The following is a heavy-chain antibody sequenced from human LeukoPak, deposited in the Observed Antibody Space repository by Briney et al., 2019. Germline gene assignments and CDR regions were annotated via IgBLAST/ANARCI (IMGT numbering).Heavy chain of an antibody. V-gene: IGHV3-23*01. J-gene: IGHJ4*02. CDR1: GFTFTRYG. CDR3: AKDRRGSGDYFDY. D-gene: IGHD3-10*01. CDR2: ISGSGGST. Sequence: GGSLRLSCAASGFTFTRYGMNWVRQAPGKGLEWVSAISGSGGSTYYADSVKGRFTISRDNSKNTLYLQMNSLRAEDTAVYYCAKDRRGSGDYFDYWGQGTLVTVSS.